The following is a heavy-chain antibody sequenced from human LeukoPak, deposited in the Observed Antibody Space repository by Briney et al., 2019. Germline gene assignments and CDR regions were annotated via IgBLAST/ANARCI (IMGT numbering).Heavy chain of an antibody. J-gene: IGHJ4*02. CDR2: IYTSGSS. CDR1: GGSISSGSYY. D-gene: IGHD3-10*01. Sequence: SQTLSLTCTVSGGSISSGSYYWSWIRQPAGKGLEWIGRIYTSGSSNYNPSLKSRVTISVDTSKNQFSLKLSSVTAADTAVYYCARRSYYYGSGSLDYWGQGTLVTVSS. CDR3: ARRSYYYGSGSLDY. V-gene: IGHV4-61*02.